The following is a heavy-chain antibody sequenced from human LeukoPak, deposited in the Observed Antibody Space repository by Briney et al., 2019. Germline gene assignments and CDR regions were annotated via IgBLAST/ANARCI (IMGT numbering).Heavy chain of an antibody. D-gene: IGHD5-24*01. CDR2: IPPSGGT. CDR3: ARDRYGDGFAHLDY. J-gene: IGHJ4*02. Sequence: ASVKVSCKASGYTFTSYAIHWVRQAPGQGLEWMGWIPPSGGTNYPQKFQGRVAITWDTSITTAYMDLSRLTSDDTAVYYCARDRYGDGFAHLDYWGQGALVTVSS. V-gene: IGHV1-2*02. CDR1: GYTFTSYA.